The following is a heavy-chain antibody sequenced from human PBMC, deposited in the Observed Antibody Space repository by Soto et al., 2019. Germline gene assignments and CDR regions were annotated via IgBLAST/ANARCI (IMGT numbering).Heavy chain of an antibody. CDR2: IYYSGST. V-gene: IGHV4-39*01. Sequence: SETLSLTCTVSGGSISSSSYYWGWIRQPPGKGLEWIGSIYYSGSTYYNPSLKSRVTISVDTSKNQFSLKPSSVTAADTAVYYCARHSDTAMVTVHYWGQGTLVTVSS. CDR1: GGSISSSSYY. D-gene: IGHD5-18*01. CDR3: ARHSDTAMVTVHY. J-gene: IGHJ4*02.